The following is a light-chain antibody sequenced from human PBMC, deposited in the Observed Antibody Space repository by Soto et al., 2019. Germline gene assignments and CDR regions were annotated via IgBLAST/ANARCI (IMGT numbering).Light chain of an antibody. CDR2: GAS. CDR3: QQYCSVPLT. J-gene: IGKJ4*01. CDR1: QSVSTSY. Sequence: EIVLTQSPGTLSLSPGERATLSCRASQSVSTSYLAWYQQKPGQAPRLLIYGASSRATGIPDRFSGSGSGADFTLTISRLEPEDFAVYYCQQYCSVPLTLGGGTKVEIK. V-gene: IGKV3-20*01.